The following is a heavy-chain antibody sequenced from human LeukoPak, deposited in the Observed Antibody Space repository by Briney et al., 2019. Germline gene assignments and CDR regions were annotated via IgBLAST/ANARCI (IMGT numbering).Heavy chain of an antibody. J-gene: IGHJ4*02. CDR1: GYTLTELS. V-gene: IGHV1-24*01. CDR3: STVGKVGDNKDY. D-gene: IGHD1-26*01. Sequence: ASVKVSCKVSGYTLTELSMHWVRQAPGKGREWMGGFDPEDGETIYAQKCQGRGTMTEDTSTDTVYMELSSLRAEETGPYYCSTVGKVGDNKDYWGQGPLVTVSS. CDR2: FDPEDGET.